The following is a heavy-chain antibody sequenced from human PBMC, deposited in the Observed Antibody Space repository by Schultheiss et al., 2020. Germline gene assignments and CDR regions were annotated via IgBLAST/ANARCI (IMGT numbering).Heavy chain of an antibody. V-gene: IGHV3-23*01. J-gene: IGHJ4*02. CDR1: GFSFSSYA. Sequence: GGSLRLSCAASGFSFSSYAMSWVRQAPGKGLEWVTTISGSGGTTYYADSVKGRFTISRDNSKNTLYLQMDRLRAEDTAIYYCAKEFGNGFDYWGQGTLVSVSS. D-gene: IGHD3-10*01. CDR2: ISGSGGTT. CDR3: AKEFGNGFDY.